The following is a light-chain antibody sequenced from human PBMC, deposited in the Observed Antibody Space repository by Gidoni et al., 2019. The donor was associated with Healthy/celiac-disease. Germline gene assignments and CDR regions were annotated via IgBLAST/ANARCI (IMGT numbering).Light chain of an antibody. CDR1: KLGDKY. J-gene: IGLJ2*01. V-gene: IGLV3-1*01. Sequence: SSELTQPPSVSVPPGQTASITCSGDKLGDKYACWYQQKPGQSPVLVIYQDSKRPSGIPERFSGSNSGNTATLTISGTQAMDEADYYCQAWDSSIYVVFGGGTKLTVL. CDR2: QDS. CDR3: QAWDSSIYVV.